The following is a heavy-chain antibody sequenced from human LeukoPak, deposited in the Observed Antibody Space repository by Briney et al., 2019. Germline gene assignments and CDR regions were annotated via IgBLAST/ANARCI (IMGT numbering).Heavy chain of an antibody. D-gene: IGHD3-3*01. V-gene: IGHV5-51*01. CDR2: SYPGDSDT. CDR1: GYSFTSYW. CDR3: ARHRRGFGVFTYTRDAFDI. Sequence: GESLKISCKGSGYSFTSYWIGWVRQMPGKGLEWMGISYPGDSDTRYGPSFQGQVTISADKSISTAYLQWSSLTASDTAMYYCARHRRGFGVFTYTRDAFDIWGQGTMVTVSS. J-gene: IGHJ3*02.